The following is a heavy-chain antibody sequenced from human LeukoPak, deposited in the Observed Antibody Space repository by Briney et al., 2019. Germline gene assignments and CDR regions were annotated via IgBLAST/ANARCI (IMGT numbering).Heavy chain of an antibody. J-gene: IGHJ4*02. Sequence: PGGSLRLSCAASGFSFTDAWMNWVRQAPGKGLEWVGRIKSITYETHYSAPAQGRFTISRDDSRTTLYLQMSSLRSDDTAVYYCARHNEFFNWGQGTLVTVSS. CDR3: ARHNEFFN. D-gene: IGHD3-10*01. CDR1: GFSFTDAW. V-gene: IGHV3-15*01. CDR2: IKSITYET.